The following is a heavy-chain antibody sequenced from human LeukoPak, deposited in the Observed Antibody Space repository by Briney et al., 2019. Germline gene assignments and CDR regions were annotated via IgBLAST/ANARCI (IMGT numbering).Heavy chain of an antibody. CDR2: IYYHGST. V-gene: IGHV4-61*01. CDR1: GDPISGYSNYK. J-gene: IGHJ4*02. CDR3: VREYSGFDY. D-gene: IGHD6-13*01. Sequence: PSGTLSLTCMVSGDPISGYSNYKWTRIRQPPGKGLEWIGYIYYHGSTNYNPSLKSRVTFSVDTSKNQFSLKLTSVTAADTAVYYCVREYSGFDYWGQGTLVTVSS.